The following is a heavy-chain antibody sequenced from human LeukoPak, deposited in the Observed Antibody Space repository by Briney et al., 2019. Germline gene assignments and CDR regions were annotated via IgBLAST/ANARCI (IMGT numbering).Heavy chain of an antibody. J-gene: IGHJ4*02. CDR1: GFTFDDYA. Sequence: LRLSCAASGFTFDDYAMHWVRQAPGKGLEWVSGISWNSGSIGYADSVKGRFTISRDNAKNSLYLQMNSLRAEDTALYYCAKVSTVTTDYWGREPWSPSPQ. V-gene: IGHV3-9*01. D-gene: IGHD4-17*01. CDR2: ISWNSGSI. CDR3: AKVSTVTTDY.